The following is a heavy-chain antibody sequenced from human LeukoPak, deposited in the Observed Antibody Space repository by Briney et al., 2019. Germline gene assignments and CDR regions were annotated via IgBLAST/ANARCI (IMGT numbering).Heavy chain of an antibody. V-gene: IGHV1-8*01. CDR2: MNPNSGNT. D-gene: IGHD3-10*01. CDR1: GYTFTSYD. CDR3: ARALYYGSGSDAFDI. Sequence: ASVKVSCKASGYTFTSYDIDWVRQAAGQGREGMGWMNPNSGNTGYAQKFQGRVTMTRNTSISTAYMELSSLRSEDTAVYYCARALYYGSGSDAFDIWGQGTMVTVSS. J-gene: IGHJ3*02.